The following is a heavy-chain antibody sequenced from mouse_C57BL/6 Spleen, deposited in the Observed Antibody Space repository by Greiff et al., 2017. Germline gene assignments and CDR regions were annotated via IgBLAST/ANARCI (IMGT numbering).Heavy chain of an antibody. CDR2: LYPGVGDT. Sequence: VQLQQSGAELVKPGASVKISCKASGYAFSSYWMNWVKQRPGKGLEWIGQLYPGVGDTYYNGTFKGKATLTAEKSSSTAYMQLRSLTTEDSAVSFCSRGDTTVVDWYFDVWGTGTTVNGSS. CDR3: SRGDTTVVDWYFDV. D-gene: IGHD1-1*01. CDR1: GYAFSSYW. V-gene: IGHV1-80*01. J-gene: IGHJ1*03.